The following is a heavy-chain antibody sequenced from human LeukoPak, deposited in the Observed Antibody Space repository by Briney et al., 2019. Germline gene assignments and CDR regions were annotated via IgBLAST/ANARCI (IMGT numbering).Heavy chain of an antibody. CDR2: IYYSGST. J-gene: IGHJ4*02. CDR3: ARNNLRYSSSPPGY. V-gene: IGHV4-59*12. D-gene: IGHD6-13*01. CDR1: GGSISSYY. Sequence: SETLSITCTVSGGSISSYYWSWIRQPPGKGLEWIGYIYYSGSTNYNPSLKSRVTISVDTSKNQFSLKLSSVTAADTAVYYCARNNLRYSSSPPGYWGQGTLVTVSS.